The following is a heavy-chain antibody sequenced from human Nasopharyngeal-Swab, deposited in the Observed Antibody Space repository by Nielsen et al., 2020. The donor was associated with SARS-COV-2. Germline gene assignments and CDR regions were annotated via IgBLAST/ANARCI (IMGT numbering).Heavy chain of an antibody. V-gene: IGHV3-7*03. CDR3: ARLPRNNWRLDS. CDR1: GFTSGNYW. Sequence: GGSLRLSCAASGFTSGNYWMSWVRQAPGKRLEWVANIKEDGSEKDYVDSVKGRFTISRDNIKNSLYLQMNSLRVEDTAVYFCARLPRNNWRLDSWGQGILVTVSS. D-gene: IGHD1-20*01. CDR2: IKEDGSEK. J-gene: IGHJ4*02.